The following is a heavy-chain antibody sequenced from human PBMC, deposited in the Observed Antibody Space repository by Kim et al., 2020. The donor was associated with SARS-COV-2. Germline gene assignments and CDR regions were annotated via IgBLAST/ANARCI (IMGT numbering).Heavy chain of an antibody. V-gene: IGHV3-21*01. CDR3: ARGVYSSSFQFDY. Sequence: ADSVKCRFTISRDNAKNSLYLQMNSLRAEDTAVYYCARGVYSSSFQFDYWGQGTLVTVSS. J-gene: IGHJ4*02. D-gene: IGHD6-13*01.